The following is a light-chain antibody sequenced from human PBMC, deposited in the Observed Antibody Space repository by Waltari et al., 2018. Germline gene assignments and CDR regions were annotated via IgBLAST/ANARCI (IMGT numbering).Light chain of an antibody. Sequence: SYELTQPPSVSVSPGQTASITCPGDNLGNKYTAWYQQKPGKSPVVVIYQHTRRPSGIVVRFSGSTAGNTAPRTISGTQAMDEADYYCQAWDRSTHVVFGGGTKLTV. CDR2: QHT. CDR3: QAWDRSTHVV. J-gene: IGLJ2*01. V-gene: IGLV3-1*01. CDR1: NLGNKY.